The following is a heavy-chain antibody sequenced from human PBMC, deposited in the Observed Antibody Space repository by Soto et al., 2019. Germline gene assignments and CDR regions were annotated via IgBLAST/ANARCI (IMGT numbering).Heavy chain of an antibody. CDR3: ASWTPRAFDWLSGPNLNDAFDI. CDR1: GYTFTSYG. Sequence: GASVKVSCKASGYTFTSYGISWVRQAPGRGLEWMGWISAYNGNTNYAQKLQGRVTMTTDTSTSTAYMELRSLRSDDTAVYYCASWTPRAFDWLSGPNLNDAFDIWGQGTMVTVSS. D-gene: IGHD3-9*01. V-gene: IGHV1-18*01. CDR2: ISAYNGNT. J-gene: IGHJ3*02.